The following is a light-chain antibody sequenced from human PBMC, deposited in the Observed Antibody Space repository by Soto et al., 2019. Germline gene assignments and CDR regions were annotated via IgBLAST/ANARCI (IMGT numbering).Light chain of an antibody. CDR1: SSNIGSNT. Sequence: QSVLTQPPSASGTPGQRVTISCSGSSSNIGSNTVNWYQQLPGTAPQLLIYSNNQRPSGVPDRFSGSKSGTSACLAISGLQAEDESDYYCAAWDDSLNDWVFGGGTKLTVL. CDR3: AAWDDSLNDWV. V-gene: IGLV1-44*01. J-gene: IGLJ3*02. CDR2: SNN.